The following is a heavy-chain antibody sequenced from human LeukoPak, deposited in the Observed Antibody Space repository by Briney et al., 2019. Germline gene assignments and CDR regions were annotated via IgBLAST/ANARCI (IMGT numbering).Heavy chain of an antibody. CDR1: GYTFTGHY. CDR2: INPKGGGT. Sequence: ASVKVSCKASGYTFTGHYMHWVRQAPGQGLEWMGWINPKGGGTKYAQKFQGRVTMTRGTSISTAYMELSRLSSDDTAVYYCAREIDYGVGVVDYWGQGTLVTVSS. J-gene: IGHJ4*02. D-gene: IGHD4-17*01. CDR3: AREIDYGVGVVDY. V-gene: IGHV1-2*02.